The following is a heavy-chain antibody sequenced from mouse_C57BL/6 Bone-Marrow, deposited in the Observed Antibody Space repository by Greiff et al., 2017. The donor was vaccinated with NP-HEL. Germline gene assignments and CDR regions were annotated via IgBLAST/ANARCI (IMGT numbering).Heavy chain of an antibody. CDR1: GYTFTSYW. J-gene: IGHJ1*03. Sequence: QVHVKQPGAELVMPGASVKLSCKASGYTFTSYWMHWVKQRPGQGLEWIGEIDPSDSYTNYNQKFKGKSTLTVDKSSSTAYMQLSSLTSEDSAVYYCARGDYYGSSWYFDVWGTGTTVTVSS. D-gene: IGHD1-1*01. CDR2: IDPSDSYT. CDR3: ARGDYYGSSWYFDV. V-gene: IGHV1-69*01.